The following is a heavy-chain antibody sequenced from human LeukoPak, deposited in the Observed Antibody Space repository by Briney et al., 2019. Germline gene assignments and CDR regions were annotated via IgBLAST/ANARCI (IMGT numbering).Heavy chain of an antibody. V-gene: IGHV3-9*01. CDR1: GFTFDDYA. Sequence: GRSLRLSCAASGFTFDDYAMHWVRQAPGKGLEWVSGISWNSGSIGYADSVKGRFTISRDNAKNSLYLQMNSLRAEDTAVYYCARDLAVVTAIDYYYYYGMDVWGQGTTVTVSS. CDR2: ISWNSGSI. CDR3: ARDLAVVTAIDYYYYYGMDV. D-gene: IGHD2-21*02. J-gene: IGHJ6*02.